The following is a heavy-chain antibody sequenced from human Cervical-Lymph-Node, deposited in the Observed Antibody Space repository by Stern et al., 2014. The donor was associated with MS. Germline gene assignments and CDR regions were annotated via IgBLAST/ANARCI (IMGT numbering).Heavy chain of an antibody. Sequence: VQLVESGGGFVQPGGSLRLSCAASGFTFNSYAMSWVRQAPGKRLEGVSAISGSGGSTYYADSVKGRLTISRDNSKNTLYLQMNSRRAEDTAVYYCAKDRYYDFWRNWFNPGGQGTLVTVSS. CDR1: GFTFNSYA. D-gene: IGHD3-3*01. CDR3: AKDRYYDFWRNWFNP. V-gene: IGHV3-23*04. J-gene: IGHJ5*02. CDR2: ISGSGGST.